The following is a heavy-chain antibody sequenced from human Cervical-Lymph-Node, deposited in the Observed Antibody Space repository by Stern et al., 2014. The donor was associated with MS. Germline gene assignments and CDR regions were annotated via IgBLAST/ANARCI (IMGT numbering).Heavy chain of an antibody. Sequence: QVQLQESGPGLVKPSQTLSLTCTVSGASISSVGYYWSWIRQHPGKGLEWIGYISYIGSTYYNPSLQGRVSISVDASENQFSLNLSSVTAADTALYYCARSDRLWGSFDYWGQGTLVTVSS. CDR2: ISYIGST. CDR1: GASISSVGYY. D-gene: IGHD3-16*01. V-gene: IGHV4-31*03. J-gene: IGHJ4*02. CDR3: ARSDRLWGSFDY.